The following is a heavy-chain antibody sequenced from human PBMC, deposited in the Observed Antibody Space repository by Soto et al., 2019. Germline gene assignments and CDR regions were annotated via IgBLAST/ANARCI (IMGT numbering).Heavy chain of an antibody. J-gene: IGHJ6*02. Sequence: GGSLRLSCAASGFTFSSYGMHWVRQAPGKGLEWVAVISYDGSNKYYADSVKGRFTISRENSKNTLYLQMNSLRAEDTAVYYCAKVSYKLRYFEWLLDGMDVWGQGTTVTVSS. CDR3: AKVSYKLRYFEWLLDGMDV. CDR1: GFTFSSYG. V-gene: IGHV3-30*18. CDR2: ISYDGSNK. D-gene: IGHD3-9*01.